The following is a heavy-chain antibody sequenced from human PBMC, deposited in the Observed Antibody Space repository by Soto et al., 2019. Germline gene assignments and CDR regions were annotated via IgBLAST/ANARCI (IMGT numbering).Heavy chain of an antibody. D-gene: IGHD3-16*02. J-gene: IGHJ4*02. Sequence: GGSLRLSCAASGFTFSSYAMSWVRQAPGKGLEWVSAISGSGGSTYYADSVKGRFTISRDNSKNTLYLQMNSLRAEDTAVYYCAKKYYDYVWGSYRSGYDSSWGQGTLVTVSS. CDR2: ISGSGGST. CDR1: GFTFSSYA. V-gene: IGHV3-23*01. CDR3: AKKYYDYVWGSYRSGYDSS.